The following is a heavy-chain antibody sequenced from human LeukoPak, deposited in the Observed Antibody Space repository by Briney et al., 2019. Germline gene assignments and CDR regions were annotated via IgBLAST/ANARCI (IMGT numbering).Heavy chain of an antibody. V-gene: IGHV1-69*05. CDR2: IIPIFGTA. D-gene: IGHD3-22*01. Sequence: SVKVSRKASGGTFSSYAISWVRQAPGQGLEWMGGIIPIFGTANYAQKFQGRVTITTDESTSTAYMELSSLRSEDTAVYYCARGADSSGYFDYWGQGTLVTVSS. J-gene: IGHJ4*02. CDR1: GGTFSSYA. CDR3: ARGADSSGYFDY.